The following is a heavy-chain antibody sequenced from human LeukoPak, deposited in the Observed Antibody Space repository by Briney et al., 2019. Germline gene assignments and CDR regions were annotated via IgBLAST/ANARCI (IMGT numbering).Heavy chain of an antibody. CDR3: ARDEVPAASFDY. CDR2: ISYVGSNK. V-gene: IGHV3-30-3*01. D-gene: IGHD2-2*01. CDR1: GFTFSSYA. Sequence: GGSLRLSCAASGFTFSSYAMHWVRQAPGKGLEWVAVISYVGSNKYYADSVKGRFTISRDNSKNTLYLQMNSLRAEDTAVYYCARDEVPAASFDYWGQGTLVTVSS. J-gene: IGHJ4*02.